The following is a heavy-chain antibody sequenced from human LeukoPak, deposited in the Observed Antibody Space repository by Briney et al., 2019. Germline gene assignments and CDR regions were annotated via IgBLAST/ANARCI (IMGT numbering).Heavy chain of an antibody. CDR1: GFTFGDYA. V-gene: IGHV3-49*03. J-gene: IGHJ3*02. D-gene: IGHD1-1*01. CDR3: AHVEAHDAFDI. CDR2: IRSKAYGGTT. Sequence: GGSLRLSCTASGFTFGDYAMSWFRQAPGKGLEWVGFIRSKAYGGTTESAASVKGRFTISRDDSKSIAYLQMNSLKTEDTAVYYCAHVEAHDAFDIWGQGTMVTVSS.